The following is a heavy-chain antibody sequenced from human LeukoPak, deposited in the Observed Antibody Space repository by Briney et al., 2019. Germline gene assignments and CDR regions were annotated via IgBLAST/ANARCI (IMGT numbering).Heavy chain of an antibody. Sequence: GGSLRLSCAVSGSTFSNSDMSWVRQAPGKGLEWVSAIGGSGSSTFYADSVKGRFTVSRDNSKNTLYLQMSSLRAEDTAVYYCAKSRLTPHPWGQGTLVTVSS. D-gene: IGHD1-14*01. CDR2: IGGSGSST. V-gene: IGHV3-23*01. CDR3: AKSRLTPHP. CDR1: GSTFSNSD. J-gene: IGHJ5*02.